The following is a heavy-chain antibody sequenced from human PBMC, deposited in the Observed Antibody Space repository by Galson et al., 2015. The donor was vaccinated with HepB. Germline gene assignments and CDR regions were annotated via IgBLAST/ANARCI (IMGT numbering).Heavy chain of an antibody. V-gene: IGHV1-46*01. CDR1: GYTFTNYY. D-gene: IGHD6-19*01. CDR2: INPSDGST. CDR3: ARAVAGRPANWFDP. J-gene: IGHJ5*02. Sequence: SVKVSCKASGYTFTNYYMHWVRQAPGQGLEWMGVINPSDGSTSYAQKFQGRVTMTRDTSTSTVYMELSSLRSEDTAVYSCARAVAGRPANWFDPWGQGTLVTVSS.